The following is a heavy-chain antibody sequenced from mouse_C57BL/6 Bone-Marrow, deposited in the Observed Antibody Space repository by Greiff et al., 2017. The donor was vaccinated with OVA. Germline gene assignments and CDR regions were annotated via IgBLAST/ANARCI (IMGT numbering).Heavy chain of an antibody. CDR3: TRRAFYYYGSSDAMAY. CDR1: GFTFSSYA. D-gene: IGHD1-1*01. J-gene: IGHJ4*01. CDR2: ISSGGDYI. V-gene: IGHV5S21*01. Sequence: EVKLVESGEGLVKPGGSLKLSCAVSGFTFSSYAMSWVRQTPEKRLEWVAYISSGGDYIYYADTVKGRFTISRDNARNTLYLQMSSLKSEDTAMYYCTRRAFYYYGSSDAMAYWGQGTSVTVSS.